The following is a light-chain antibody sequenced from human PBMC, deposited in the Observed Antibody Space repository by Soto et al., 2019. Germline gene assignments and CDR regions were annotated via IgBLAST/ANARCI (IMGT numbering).Light chain of an antibody. CDR1: LSISNW. CDR3: QQYNNYPWT. Sequence: DIQMTQSPSTLSASVGDRDTITCRASLSISNWLAWYQQKPGKAPKLLIYKASSLESGVPSRFSGSGSGTEFTLTISSLQPDDFSTYYCQQYNNYPWTFGQGTKVEIK. CDR2: KAS. J-gene: IGKJ1*01. V-gene: IGKV1-5*03.